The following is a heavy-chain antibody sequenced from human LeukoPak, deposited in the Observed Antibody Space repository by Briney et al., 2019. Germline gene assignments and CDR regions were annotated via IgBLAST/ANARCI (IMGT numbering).Heavy chain of an antibody. J-gene: IGHJ6*03. D-gene: IGHD2-21*02. CDR2: IYYSGST. V-gene: IGHV4-59*01. CDR1: GGSISSYY. CDR3: ARDYCGGDCYSSDYYYMDV. Sequence: SETLSLTCTVSGGSISSYYWSWIRQPPGKGLEWIGYIYYSGSTNYNPSLKSRVTISVDTSKNQFSLKLSSVTAADTAVYYCARDYCGGDCYSSDYYYMDVWGKGTTVTISS.